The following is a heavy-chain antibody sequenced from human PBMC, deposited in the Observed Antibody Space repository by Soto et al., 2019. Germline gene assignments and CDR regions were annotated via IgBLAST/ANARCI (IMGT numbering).Heavy chain of an antibody. CDR3: ARDFVPGRMVRGVSAFDI. CDR2: ISAYNGNT. D-gene: IGHD3-10*01. CDR1: GYTFISYG. V-gene: IGHV1-18*04. J-gene: IGHJ3*02. Sequence: QVQLVQSGAEVKKPGASVKVSCKASGYTFISYGISWVRQAPGQGLEWMGWISAYNGNTNYAQKVQGRVTMTTDTSTSTAYMELKSLRSDVTAVYYCARDFVPGRMVRGVSAFDIWGQGTMVTVSS.